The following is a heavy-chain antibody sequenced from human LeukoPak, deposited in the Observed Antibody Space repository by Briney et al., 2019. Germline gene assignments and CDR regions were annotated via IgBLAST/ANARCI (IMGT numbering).Heavy chain of an antibody. J-gene: IGHJ3*02. V-gene: IGHV3-23*01. Sequence: GGSLRLSCAASGFTFSNYAMTWVRQAPGKGLEWVSAISGSGGSTYYADSVKGRFTISRDNSKNTLYLQMNSLRAEDTAIYYCAEEGENYAFDIWGQGTTVTVSS. CDR3: AEEGENYAFDI. CDR1: GFTFSNYA. CDR2: ISGSGGST. D-gene: IGHD2-21*01.